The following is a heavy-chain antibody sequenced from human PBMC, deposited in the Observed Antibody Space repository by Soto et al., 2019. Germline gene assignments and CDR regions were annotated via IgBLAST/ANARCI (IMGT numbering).Heavy chain of an antibody. J-gene: IGHJ3*02. CDR2: ISGSGGST. Sequence: EVQLLESGGGLGQPGGSLRLSCAASGFTFSSYAMSWVRQAPGKGLEWVSAISGSGGSTYYADSVKGRFTISRDNSKNRLYLQMNSLRAEDTAVYYCAKPLTAMVTPDAFDIWGQGTMVTVSS. CDR3: AKPLTAMVTPDAFDI. D-gene: IGHD5-18*01. V-gene: IGHV3-23*01. CDR1: GFTFSSYA.